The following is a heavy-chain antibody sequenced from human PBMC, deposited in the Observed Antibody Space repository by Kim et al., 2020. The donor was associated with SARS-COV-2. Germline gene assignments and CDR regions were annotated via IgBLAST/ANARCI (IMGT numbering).Heavy chain of an antibody. CDR2: INPDTGGT. V-gene: IGHV1-2*06. J-gene: IGHJ4*02. CDR3: AATGDH. Sequence: ASVKVSCKASGHAFTGYYIYWVRQAPGQGLEWMGRINPDTGGTKYAQKFQDRVMITRDTSTNTVYLELNSLRSDDTALYYCAATGDHWGQGTLVTVSS. CDR1: GHAFTGYY.